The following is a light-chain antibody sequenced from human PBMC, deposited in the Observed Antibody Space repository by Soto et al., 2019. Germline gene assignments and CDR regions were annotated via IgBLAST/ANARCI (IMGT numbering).Light chain of an antibody. CDR2: GAS. J-gene: IGKJ5*01. CDR3: QQYDGSIT. V-gene: IGKV3-20*01. CDR1: QSVSSDY. Sequence: EIVLTQSPGTLSLSPGERATLSCRASQSVSSDYLAWYQQNPGQSPRLLIYGASSRATGIPDSFSGSGSGTDFTLTISRLEPEDFAVYYCQQYDGSITFGQGTRLEI.